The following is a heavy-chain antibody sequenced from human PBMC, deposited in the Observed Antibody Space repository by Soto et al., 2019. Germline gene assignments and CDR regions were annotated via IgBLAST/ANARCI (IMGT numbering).Heavy chain of an antibody. CDR2: INPNSGDT. CDR1: GYTFTGYY. Sequence: GASVKVSCKASGYTFTGYYMHWVRQAPGQGLEWMGWINPNSGDTHYAQKFQGWLTMTRDTSISTAYMELSRLRSDDTAVYYCTRTPVPGTRYFQHWGQGTLVTSPQ. D-gene: IGHD6-19*01. CDR3: TRTPVPGTRYFQH. V-gene: IGHV1-2*04. J-gene: IGHJ1*01.